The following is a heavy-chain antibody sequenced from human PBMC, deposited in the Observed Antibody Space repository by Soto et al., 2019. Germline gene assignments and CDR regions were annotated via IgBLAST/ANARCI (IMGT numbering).Heavy chain of an antibody. D-gene: IGHD3-10*01. CDR1: GFTFSSYN. V-gene: IGHV3-21*01. Sequence: GGSLRLSCAASGFTFSSYNMNWVRQAPGKGLEWVSSITSGSSYIYYADSVKGRFTISRDNAKNSLYLQMNSLRAEDTAVYFCARDIPLGVITPFDYWGQGTLVTVSS. CDR3: ARDIPLGVITPFDY. J-gene: IGHJ4*02. CDR2: ITSGSSYI.